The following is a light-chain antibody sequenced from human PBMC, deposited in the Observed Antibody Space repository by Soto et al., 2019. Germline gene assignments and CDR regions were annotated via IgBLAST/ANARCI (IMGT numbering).Light chain of an antibody. J-gene: IGKJ4*01. CDR1: QTVRNNY. CDR3: QQFSSYPLT. CDR2: DAS. Sequence: EFGVTQSPGTLSLSPGERATLSCRASQTVRNNYLAWYQQKPGQAPRLLIYDASSRATGIPDRFSGGGSGTDFTLTISRLEPEDFAVYYCQQFSSYPLTFGGGTKVDI. V-gene: IGKV3-20*01.